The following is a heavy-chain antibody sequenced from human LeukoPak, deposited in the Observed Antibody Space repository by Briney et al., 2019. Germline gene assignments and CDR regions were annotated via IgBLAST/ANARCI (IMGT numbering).Heavy chain of an antibody. V-gene: IGHV4-4*07. CDR2: IYTSGST. D-gene: IGHD6-6*01. Sequence: PSETLSLTCTVSGGSISSYYWSWIRQPAGKGLEWVGRIYTSGSTNYNPSLKSRVTISVDTSKNQYSLKLRSVTAADTAVYYCARDSSSGVDYWGQGTLVTVSS. J-gene: IGHJ4*02. CDR1: GGSISSYY. CDR3: ARDSSSGVDY.